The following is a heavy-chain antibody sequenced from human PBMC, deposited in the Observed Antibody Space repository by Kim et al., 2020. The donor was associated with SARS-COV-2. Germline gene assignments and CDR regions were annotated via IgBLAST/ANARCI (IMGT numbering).Heavy chain of an antibody. Sequence: SVKVSCKASGGTFSSYAISWVRQAPGQGLEWMGGIIPIFGTANYAQKFQGRVTITADESTSTAYMELSSLRSEDTAVYYCARDPPGYNWNYGFRFDPWGQGTLVTVSS. J-gene: IGHJ5*02. CDR3: ARDPPGYNWNYGFRFDP. CDR2: IIPIFGTA. D-gene: IGHD1-7*01. CDR1: GGTFSSYA. V-gene: IGHV1-69*13.